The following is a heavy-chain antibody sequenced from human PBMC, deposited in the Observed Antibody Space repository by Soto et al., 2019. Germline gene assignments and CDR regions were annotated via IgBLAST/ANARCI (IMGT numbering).Heavy chain of an antibody. V-gene: IGHV1-8*01. CDR2: MNPNSGNT. CDR3: VRGYYYHYKVX. J-gene: IGHJ6*03. Sequence: GASGKVSCKASGYTFTRYEINWVRQASGQRHEWMGWMNPNSGNTGYAQKFHGRVNMTRNTSISPAYTELSSLSSEDTAVYYFVRGYYYHYKVXWGKAPPVTVP. CDR1: GYTFTRYE.